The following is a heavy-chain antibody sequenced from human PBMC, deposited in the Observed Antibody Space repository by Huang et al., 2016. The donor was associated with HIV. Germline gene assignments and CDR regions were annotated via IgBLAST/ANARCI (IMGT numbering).Heavy chain of an antibody. Sequence: QVQLVQSGAEVKKPGASVKVSCKTSDNTFSYYGFSWVRQAPGQGLEWMGWISAYNGKTNYPQKFQGRIIMNTDTSTNTAYMELRSLRSDDTAVYYCARDLWDGYNFQVNYYYYMDVWGEGTRVTVSS. D-gene: IGHD5-12*01. CDR1: DNTFSYYG. CDR3: ARDLWDGYNFQVNYYYYMDV. CDR2: ISAYNGKT. V-gene: IGHV1-18*01. J-gene: IGHJ6*03.